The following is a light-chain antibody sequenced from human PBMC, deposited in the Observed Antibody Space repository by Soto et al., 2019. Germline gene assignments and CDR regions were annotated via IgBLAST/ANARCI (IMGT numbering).Light chain of an antibody. V-gene: IGKV3-20*01. Sequence: EIVLTQSPGTLSLSPGERATLSCRASQSVRSSFLAWYQQKPGQAPRLIISGASSSATGIPDRFSGSGSGTDFTLTISRLQPEDFAVYYCQQYYGSPEYTFGQGTKLEIK. CDR3: QQYYGSPEYT. CDR1: QSVRSSF. J-gene: IGKJ2*01. CDR2: GAS.